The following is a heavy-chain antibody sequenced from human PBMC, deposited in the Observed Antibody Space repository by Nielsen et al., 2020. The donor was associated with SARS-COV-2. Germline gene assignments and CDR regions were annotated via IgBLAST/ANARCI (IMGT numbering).Heavy chain of an antibody. CDR2: INGDGSST. Sequence: GESLKISCAGSGFMFNSFWIHWVRQAPGRGLVWVSRINGDGSSTSHADSVRGRSTISRDNAKNTVYLEVNSLTAEDTAVYYCVREAYGDLGWSYYFDYWGQGSLVTVSS. CDR1: GFMFNSFW. V-gene: IGHV3-74*01. J-gene: IGHJ4*02. D-gene: IGHD4-17*01. CDR3: VREAYGDLGWSYYFDY.